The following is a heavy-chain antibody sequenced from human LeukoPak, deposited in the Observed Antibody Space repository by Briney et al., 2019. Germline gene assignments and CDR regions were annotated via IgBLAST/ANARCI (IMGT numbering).Heavy chain of an antibody. CDR2: ISSSSRYI. CDR3: ARGSIYYYGMDL. CDR1: GFTFSTYS. J-gene: IGHJ6*02. Sequence: PGGSLRLSCAASGFTFSTYSMNWVRQAPGKGLEWVSSISSSSRYIYYADSLKGRFTISRDNAKNSLHLQMNSLRAEDTGLYYRARGSIYYYGMDLWGQGTTVTVSS. D-gene: IGHD2/OR15-2a*01. V-gene: IGHV3-21*01.